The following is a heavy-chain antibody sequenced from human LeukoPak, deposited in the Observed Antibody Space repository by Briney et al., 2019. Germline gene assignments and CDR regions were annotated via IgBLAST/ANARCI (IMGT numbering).Heavy chain of an antibody. CDR3: ARERLGGFDP. J-gene: IGHJ5*02. D-gene: IGHD7-27*01. CDR1: GGSISSYY. CDR2: IYYSGST. V-gene: IGHV4-59*01. Sequence: SETLSLTCTVSGGSISSYYWSWIRQPPGKGLEWIGYIYYSGSTNYNPSLKSRVTISVDTSKNQFSLKLSSVTAADTAVYYCARERLGGFDPWGQGTLVTVSS.